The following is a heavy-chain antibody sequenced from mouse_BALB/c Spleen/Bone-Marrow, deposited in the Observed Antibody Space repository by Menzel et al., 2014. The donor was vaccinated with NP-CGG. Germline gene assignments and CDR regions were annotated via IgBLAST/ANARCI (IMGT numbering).Heavy chain of an antibody. CDR1: EFSLTTYG. J-gene: IGHJ2*01. V-gene: IGHV2-9*02. CDR3: ARGLRLRDYFDY. CDR2: IWAGGIT. Sequence: QVQLKDSGPGLVAPSQSLSITCTVSEFSLTTYGLHWVRQPPGKGLEWLGVIWAGGITNYNSALMSRLSISKDNSKSQVFLKMNSLQTDDTTMYYCARGLRLRDYFDYWGQGTTLTVSS. D-gene: IGHD1-2*01.